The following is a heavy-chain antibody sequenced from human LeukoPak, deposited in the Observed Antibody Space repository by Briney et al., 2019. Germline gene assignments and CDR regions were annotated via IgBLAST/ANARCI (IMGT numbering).Heavy chain of an antibody. CDR2: INPDSGGT. V-gene: IGHV1-2*02. Sequence: ASVKVSCKASGYTFNDYYMHWVRQAPGQGLEWMGRINPDSGGTDYAQKFQGRVTMTRDTSITTAYMDLSRLRSDDTAVYYCAREGLRSIAARRGTRDYMDVWGKGTTVIVSS. D-gene: IGHD6-6*01. CDR1: GYTFNDYY. CDR3: AREGLRSIAARRGTRDYMDV. J-gene: IGHJ6*03.